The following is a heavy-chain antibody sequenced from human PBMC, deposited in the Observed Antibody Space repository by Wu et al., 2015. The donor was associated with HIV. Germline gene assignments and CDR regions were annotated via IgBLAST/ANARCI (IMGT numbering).Heavy chain of an antibody. J-gene: IGHJ6*02. D-gene: IGHD6-19*01. Sequence: QLQESGPGLVKPSETLSLTCTVSGGSISSYYWSWIRQPPGKGLEWIGYIYYSGSTNYNPSLKSRVTISVDTSKNQFSLKLSSVTAADTAVYYCARHIRSGAVAGTRGPSLYYYYGMDVWGQGTTVTVSS. CDR3: ARHIRSGAVAGTRGPSLYYYYGMDV. V-gene: IGHV4-59*08. CDR1: GGSISSYY. CDR2: IYYSGST.